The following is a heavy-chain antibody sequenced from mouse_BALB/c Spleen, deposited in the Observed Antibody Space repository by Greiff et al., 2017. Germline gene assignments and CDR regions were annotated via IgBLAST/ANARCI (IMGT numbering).Heavy chain of an antibody. CDR2: ISDGGSYT. Sequence: EVQGVESGGGLVKPGGSLKLSCAASGFTFSDYYMYWVRQTPEKRLEWVATISDGGSYTYYPDSVKGRFTISRDNAKNNLYLQMSSLKSEDTAMYYCARGATVPPSYFDYWGQGTTLTVSS. J-gene: IGHJ2*01. D-gene: IGHD1-1*01. CDR3: ARGATVPPSYFDY. CDR1: GFTFSDYY. V-gene: IGHV5-4*02.